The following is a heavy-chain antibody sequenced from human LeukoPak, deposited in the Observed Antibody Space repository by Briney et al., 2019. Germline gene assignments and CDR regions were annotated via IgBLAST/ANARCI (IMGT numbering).Heavy chain of an antibody. CDR1: GYTFTSYY. V-gene: IGHV1-46*01. CDR3: ARDYELVSVDYYYYGMDV. CDR2: INPSGGST. D-gene: IGHD6-6*01. Sequence: GASVKVSCKASGYTFTSYYMHWVRQAPGQGLEWMGIINPSGGSTSYAQKFQGRVTMTRDTSTSTVYMELSSLRSEDTAVYYCARDYELVSVDYYYYGMDVWGQGTTVTVSS. J-gene: IGHJ6*02.